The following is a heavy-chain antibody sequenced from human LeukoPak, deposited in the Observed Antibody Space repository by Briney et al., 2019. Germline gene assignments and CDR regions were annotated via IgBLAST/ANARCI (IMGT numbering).Heavy chain of an antibody. CDR2: ISSSGSTI. J-gene: IGHJ4*02. Sequence: GGSLRLSCAASGFTFSDYYMSWIRQAPGKGLEWVSYISSSGSTIYYADSVKGRFTISRDNAKNSLYLQMSSLGADDTAVYYCVRDRGFGANDYWGQGTLVTVSS. D-gene: IGHD3-10*01. CDR3: VRDRGFGANDY. CDR1: GFTFSDYY. V-gene: IGHV3-11*04.